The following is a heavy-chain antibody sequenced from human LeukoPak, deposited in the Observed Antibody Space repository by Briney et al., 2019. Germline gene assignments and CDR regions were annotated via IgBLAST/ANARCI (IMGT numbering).Heavy chain of an antibody. Sequence: SESLSLTCTVSGYSISSVYYCGWIRRPPGRGLECIGSIYHSGSTYYNPSLKSRVTISVDTSKNQFSLKLTSVTAADTAVYYCAKLAAFGPGADYWGQGTLVTVSS. D-gene: IGHD3-10*01. CDR2: IYHSGST. V-gene: IGHV4-38-2*02. CDR3: AKLAAFGPGADY. J-gene: IGHJ4*02. CDR1: GYSISSVYY.